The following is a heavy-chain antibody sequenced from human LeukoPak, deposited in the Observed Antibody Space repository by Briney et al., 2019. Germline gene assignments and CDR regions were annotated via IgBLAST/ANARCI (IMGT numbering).Heavy chain of an antibody. V-gene: IGHV4-4*07. CDR1: GGSISSYY. Sequence: PSETLSLTCTVSGGSISSYYWSWIRQPAGKGLEWIGRIYIYTSGSTNYDPSLKSRVTMSVDTSKNQFSLKLSSVTAADTAVYYCARVGSPMVRGAFDIWGQGTMVTVSS. D-gene: IGHD3-10*01. J-gene: IGHJ3*02. CDR3: ARVGSPMVRGAFDI. CDR2: IYIYTSGST.